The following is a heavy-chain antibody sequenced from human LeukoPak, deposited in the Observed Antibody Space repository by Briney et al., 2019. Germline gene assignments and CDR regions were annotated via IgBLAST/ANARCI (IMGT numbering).Heavy chain of an antibody. J-gene: IGHJ4*02. V-gene: IGHV4-59*08. CDR1: GGSISSYY. CDR3: AGQQRAGSSPYYFDY. CDR2: IYYSGST. Sequence: PSETLSLTCTVSGGSISSYYWSWIRQPPGKGLEWIGYIYYSGSTNYNPSLKSRVTISVDTSKNQFSLKLSSVTAADTAAYYCAGQQRAGSSPYYFDYWGQGTLVTVSS.